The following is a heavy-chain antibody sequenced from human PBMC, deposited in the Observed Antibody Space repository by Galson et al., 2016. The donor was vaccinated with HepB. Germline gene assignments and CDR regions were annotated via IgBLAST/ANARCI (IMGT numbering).Heavy chain of an antibody. J-gene: IGHJ4*02. CDR2: IYYSGST. CDR1: GGSISSGGYY. CDR3: ASGVRDDYRAFGY. D-gene: IGHD5-24*01. Sequence: TLSLTCTVSGGSISSGGYYWNWIRQHPGKGLERVGYIYYSGSTYYNPSLKSRVTISLDTSKNQFSLQLTSVTAADTAVYYCASGVRDDYRAFGYWGQGSLVSVSS. V-gene: IGHV4-31*03.